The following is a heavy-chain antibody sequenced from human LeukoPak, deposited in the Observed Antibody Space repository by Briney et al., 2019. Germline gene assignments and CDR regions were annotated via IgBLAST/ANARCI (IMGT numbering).Heavy chain of an antibody. CDR2: IIPIFGTA. CDR1: GGTFSSYA. Sequence: SVKVSCKASGGTFSSYAISWVRQAPGQGLEWMGGIIPIFGTANYAQKFQGRVTITADESTSTAYVELSSLRSEDTAVYYCARELRNYYDSSGYYYEYVDYWGQGTLVTVSS. V-gene: IGHV1-69*13. CDR3: ARELRNYYDSSGYYYEYVDY. J-gene: IGHJ4*02. D-gene: IGHD3-22*01.